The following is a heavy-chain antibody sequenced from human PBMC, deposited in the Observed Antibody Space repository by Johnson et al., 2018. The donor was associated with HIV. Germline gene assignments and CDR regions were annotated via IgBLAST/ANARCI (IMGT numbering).Heavy chain of an antibody. D-gene: IGHD4-23*01. V-gene: IGHV3-30-3*01. CDR2: ISYDGSNK. J-gene: IGHJ3*02. CDR3: AKDQTDYGGNSVKKDAFDI. CDR1: GFTVSSYA. Sequence: QVQLVESGGGLIQPGGSLRLSCAASGFTVSSYAMHWVRQAPGTGLEWVAVISYDGSNKYYADSVKGRFTISRDNSKNTLFLQMNSLRAEDTAVYYCAKDQTDYGGNSVKKDAFDIWGQGTMVTVSS.